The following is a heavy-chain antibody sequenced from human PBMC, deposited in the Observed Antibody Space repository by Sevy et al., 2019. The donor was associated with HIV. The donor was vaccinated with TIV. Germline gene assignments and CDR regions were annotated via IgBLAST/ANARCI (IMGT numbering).Heavy chain of an antibody. D-gene: IGHD7-27*01. J-gene: IGHJ3*02. CDR1: GDTFSTYG. V-gene: IGHV1-69*13. Sequence: ASVTVSCKASGDTFSTYGLSWVRQAPGQGLEWMGGIIPIFGTPNYAQKFQGRVTITADESASTAYMALSSLRSEDTALYYCAREGGVATTGDHDAFDIWGHGTLVTVSS. CDR3: AREGGVATTGDHDAFDI. CDR2: IIPIFGTP.